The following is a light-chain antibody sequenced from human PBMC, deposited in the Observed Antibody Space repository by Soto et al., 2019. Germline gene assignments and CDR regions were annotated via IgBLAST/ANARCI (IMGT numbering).Light chain of an antibody. J-gene: IGKJ3*01. V-gene: IGKV3-15*01. CDR1: RPISTN. CDR3: EHYNDWPPIFT. CDR2: GAF. Sequence: EIVMTQSPATLSVSLGERATLSCRASRPISTNLAWYQHKPGQTPRLLIYGAFTRATGVPGTFGGSGSGTEFTLTISSLQSEDCVVYFCEHYNDWPPIFTFGPGTTVDIK.